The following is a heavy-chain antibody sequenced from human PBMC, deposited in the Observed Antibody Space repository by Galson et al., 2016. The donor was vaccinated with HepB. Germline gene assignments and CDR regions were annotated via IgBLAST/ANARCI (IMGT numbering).Heavy chain of an antibody. D-gene: IGHD5-18*01. CDR2: ISAGGGST. CDR1: GFRFSSNGFTLSNFA. Sequence: SLRLSCAASGFRFSSNGFTLSNFALHWVRQAPGKGLEWVSGISAGGGSTYYADSVTGRFTVSRDNSRNTLYLQMNSLRAEDTALYYCAKGGYSYGYMDNWGEGTLVTVSS. V-gene: IGHV3-23*01. J-gene: IGHJ4*02. CDR3: AKGGYSYGYMDN.